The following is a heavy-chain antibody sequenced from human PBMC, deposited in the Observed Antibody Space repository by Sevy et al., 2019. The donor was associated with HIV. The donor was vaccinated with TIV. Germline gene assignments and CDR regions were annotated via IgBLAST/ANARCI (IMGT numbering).Heavy chain of an antibody. V-gene: IGHV3-23*01. CDR1: GFTFSSYA. D-gene: IGHD6-19*01. CDR2: ISGSGGST. J-gene: IGHJ4*02. CDR3: AKDGPAVAGTGGYYFDY. Sequence: GGSLRLSFAASGFTFSSYAMSWVRQAPGKGLEWVSAISGSGGSTYYADSVKGRFTISRDNSKKTLYLQMNSLRAEDTAVYYCAKDGPAVAGTGGYYFDYWGQGTLVTVSS.